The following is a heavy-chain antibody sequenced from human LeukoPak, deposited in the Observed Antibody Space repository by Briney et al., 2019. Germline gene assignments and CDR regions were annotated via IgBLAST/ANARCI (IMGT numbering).Heavy chain of an antibody. CDR3: ARGLQAYSSSWYALVNWFDP. Sequence: PSETLSLTCTVSGGSISSYYRSWIRQPPGKGLEWIGEINHSGSTNYNPSLKSRVTISVDTSKNQFSLTMSFVTAADTAVYYCARGLQAYSSSWYALVNWFDPWGQGTLVTVSS. CDR1: GGSISSYY. CDR2: INHSGST. V-gene: IGHV4-34*01. D-gene: IGHD6-13*01. J-gene: IGHJ5*02.